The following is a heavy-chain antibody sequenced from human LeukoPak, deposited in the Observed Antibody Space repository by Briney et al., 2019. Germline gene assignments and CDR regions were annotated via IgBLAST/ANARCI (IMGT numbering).Heavy chain of an antibody. J-gene: IGHJ4*02. CDR3: SRGLDSRKLGY. D-gene: IGHD3-22*01. V-gene: IGHV4-31*01. Sequence: SETLSLTCTVPGASFNSDDQYWNWIRQSPGKGLEWIGSIHPSGMLYNNPSLESPVTMSRDTSKNQFSLNLNSVTAADTAVYFCSRGLDSRKLGYWGQGILVTVSS. CDR1: GASFNSDDQY. CDR2: IHPSGML.